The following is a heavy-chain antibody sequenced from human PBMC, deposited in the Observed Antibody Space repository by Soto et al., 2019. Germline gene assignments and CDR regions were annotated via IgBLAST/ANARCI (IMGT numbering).Heavy chain of an antibody. J-gene: IGHJ4*02. CDR1: GYTFTSYG. CDR3: ARDQGYDYGDSGPTYFDY. D-gene: IGHD4-17*01. CDR2: ISAYNGNT. Sequence: ASVKVSCKASGYTFTSYGISWVRPAPARGREWMVWISAYNGNTNYAQKLKGRVTMTADTSTSTAYMELRSLRSDDTAVYYCARDQGYDYGDSGPTYFDYWGQGTLVTVSS. V-gene: IGHV1-18*01.